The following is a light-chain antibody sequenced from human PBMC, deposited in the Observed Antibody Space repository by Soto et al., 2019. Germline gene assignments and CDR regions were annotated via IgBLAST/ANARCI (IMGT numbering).Light chain of an antibody. CDR3: CSYAGSYAVV. J-gene: IGLJ2*01. CDR2: DVS. Sequence: QSALTQPRSVSGSPGQSVTISCTGTSSVVGGYNYVSWYQQHPGKAPKLMIYDVSKRPSGVPDRFSGSKSGNTASLTISGLQAEDEADYYCCSYAGSYAVVFGGGTKVTV. CDR1: SSVVGGYNY. V-gene: IGLV2-11*01.